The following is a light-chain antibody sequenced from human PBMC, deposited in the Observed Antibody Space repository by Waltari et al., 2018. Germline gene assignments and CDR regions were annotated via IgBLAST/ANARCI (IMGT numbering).Light chain of an antibody. CDR3: NSYTSSSTFYV. V-gene: IGLV2-14*03. CDR1: STDVCGYYF. J-gene: IGLJ1*01. CDR2: DVS. Sequence: QSALTQPASVSGSPGQSITISCTGTSTDVCGYYFVSCYQQHPGKAPKLLIYDVSKRPSGVSNRFSGSKSGNTASLTISGLQAEDEADYFCNSYTSSSTFYVFGTGTKVTVL.